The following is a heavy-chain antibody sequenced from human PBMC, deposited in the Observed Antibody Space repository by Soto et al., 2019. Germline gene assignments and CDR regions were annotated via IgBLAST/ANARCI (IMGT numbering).Heavy chain of an antibody. D-gene: IGHD5-12*01. CDR1: GFTFDDYA. CDR3: VKDLRPPGYRGYDLTPWDYYGMDV. Sequence: GGSLRLSCAASGFTFDDYAMHWVRQAPGKGLEWVSGISWNSGSIGYVDSVKGRFTISRDNAKNSLYLQMNRLRAEDTDLYYCVKDLRPPGYRGYDLTPWDYYGMDVWGQGTTVTVSS. V-gene: IGHV3-9*01. CDR2: ISWNSGSI. J-gene: IGHJ6*02.